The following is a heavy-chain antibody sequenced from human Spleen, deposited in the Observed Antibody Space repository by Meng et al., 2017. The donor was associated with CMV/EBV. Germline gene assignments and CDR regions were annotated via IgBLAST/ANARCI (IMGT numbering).Heavy chain of an antibody. Sequence: QVQLQQWGAGLVNPSETLSLTCAGSGYSISSSNWWGWIRQPPGKGLAWIGYIYYSGSTYYNPSLKSRVTMSVDTSKNQFSLKLSSVTTADTAVYYCARYSSSWYGLDYWGQGTLVTVSS. V-gene: IGHV4-28*01. J-gene: IGHJ4*02. CDR2: IYYSGST. CDR3: ARYSSSWYGLDY. CDR1: GYSISSSNW. D-gene: IGHD6-13*01.